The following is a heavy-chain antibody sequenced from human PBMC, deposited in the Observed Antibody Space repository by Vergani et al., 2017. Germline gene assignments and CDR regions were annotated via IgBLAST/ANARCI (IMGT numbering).Heavy chain of an antibody. CDR2: IYYSGST. CDR1: GGSVSSGSYY. V-gene: IGHV4-61*10. J-gene: IGHJ3*02. D-gene: IGHD3-3*01. CDR3: ARAPDLNTAFDI. Sequence: QVQLQQWGAGLLKPSETLSLTCTVSGGSVSSGSYYWSWIRQPAGKGLEWIGYIYYSGSTNYNPSLKSRVTISVDTSKNQFSLKLSSVTAADTAVYYCARAPDLNTAFDIWGQGTMVTVSS.